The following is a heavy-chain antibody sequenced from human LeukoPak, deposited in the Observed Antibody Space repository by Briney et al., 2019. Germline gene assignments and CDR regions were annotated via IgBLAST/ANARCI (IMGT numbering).Heavy chain of an antibody. CDR2: IYYSGST. CDR3: ARVAIGYDFWSGYPPYYFDY. Sequence: PSETLSLTCTVSGGSISSYYWSWIRQPPGKGLEWIGYIYYSGSTNYNPSLKSRVTTSVDTSKNQFSLKLSSVTAADTAVYYCARVAIGYDFWSGYPPYYFDYWGQGTLVTVSS. D-gene: IGHD3-3*01. V-gene: IGHV4-59*01. CDR1: GGSISSYY. J-gene: IGHJ4*02.